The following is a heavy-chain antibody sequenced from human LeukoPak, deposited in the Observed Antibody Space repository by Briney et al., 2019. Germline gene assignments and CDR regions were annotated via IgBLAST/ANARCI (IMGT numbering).Heavy chain of an antibody. CDR1: GGTFSSYA. D-gene: IGHD6-13*01. CDR3: ARPRGYSSSWYDY. J-gene: IGHJ4*02. CDR2: IIPILGIA. V-gene: IGHV1-69*04. Sequence: SVKVSCKASGGTFSSYAISWVRQAPGQGLEWMGRIIPILGIANYAQKFQGRVTITADKSTSTAYMELSSLRSEDTAVYYCARPRGYSSSWYDYWGQGTLVTVSS.